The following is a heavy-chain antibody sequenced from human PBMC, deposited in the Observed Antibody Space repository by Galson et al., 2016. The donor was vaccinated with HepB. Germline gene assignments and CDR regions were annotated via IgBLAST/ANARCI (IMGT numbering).Heavy chain of an antibody. CDR1: GFTFSDYG. J-gene: IGHJ3*02. Sequence: SLRLSCAASGFTFSDYGMPWVRQAPGKGLEWVAVISYDGINKYYADSVKGRFTISRDNSKNTLYLQMNSLRAEDTAVYYCAKGENPFGGIIVDAFDIWGQGTMVTVSS. V-gene: IGHV3-30*18. CDR2: ISYDGINK. D-gene: IGHD3-16*02. CDR3: AKGENPFGGIIVDAFDI.